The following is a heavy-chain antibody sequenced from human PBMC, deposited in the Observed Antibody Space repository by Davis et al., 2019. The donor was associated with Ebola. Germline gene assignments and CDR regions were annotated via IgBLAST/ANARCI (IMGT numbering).Heavy chain of an antibody. CDR1: GDSVSSGG. D-gene: IGHD6-19*01. J-gene: IGHJ6*04. CDR2: TYYNSKWYN. V-gene: IGHV6-1*01. CDR3: ARGWLQSGMDV. Sequence: LRLSCAISGDSVSSGGWNWIRQSPSRGLEWLGRTYYNSKWYNDYAVSVKSRITISPDTSKNQVSLQMNSVTPEDTAVYYCARGWLQSGMDVWGKGTTVTVSS.